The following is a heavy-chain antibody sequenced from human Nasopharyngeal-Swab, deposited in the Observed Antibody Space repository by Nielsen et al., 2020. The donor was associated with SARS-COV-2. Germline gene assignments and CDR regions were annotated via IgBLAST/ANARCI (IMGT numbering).Heavy chain of an antibody. D-gene: IGHD5-24*01. V-gene: IGHV3-53*01. CDR2: IYGGGTT. CDR3: ARDPRGDGYSFFDY. J-gene: IGHJ4*02. Sequence: WIRQPPGKGLEWVSVIYGGGTTEYADSVRGRFNISRDRSGNTLYLQMNSLRADDTAIYYCARDPRGDGYSFFDYWGQGTEVTVSS.